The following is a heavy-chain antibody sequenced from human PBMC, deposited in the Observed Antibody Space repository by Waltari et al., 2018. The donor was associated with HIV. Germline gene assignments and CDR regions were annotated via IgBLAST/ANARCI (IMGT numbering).Heavy chain of an antibody. D-gene: IGHD3-3*01. Sequence: EAQLVESRGGLIQPGGSLRLSCSASGFSVSSTYMRWGRQAPGKGLEWIALISSGGITDYADSVKGRFTISRDDSENTWHLQMNSLRVDDTAVYFCARDRSYDGIGMDVWGQGTTVIVS. J-gene: IGHJ6*02. CDR1: GFSVSSTY. CDR3: ARDRSYDGIGMDV. V-gene: IGHV3-53*01. CDR2: ISSGGIT.